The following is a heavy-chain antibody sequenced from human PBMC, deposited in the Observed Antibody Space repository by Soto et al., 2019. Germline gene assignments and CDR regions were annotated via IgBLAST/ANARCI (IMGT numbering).Heavy chain of an antibody. J-gene: IGHJ1*01. CDR1: GFTFSSYA. V-gene: IGHV3-23*01. CDR2: ISGSGGST. Sequence: EVQLLESGGGLVQPGGSLRLSCAASGFTFSSYAMSWVRQAPGKGLEWVSAISGSGGSTYYADSVKGRFTISRDKSKNPVDLQINNLKAEDPAGYYWANPYGEDEYFQHWGQGTLVTVSS. D-gene: IGHD4-17*01. CDR3: ANPYGEDEYFQH.